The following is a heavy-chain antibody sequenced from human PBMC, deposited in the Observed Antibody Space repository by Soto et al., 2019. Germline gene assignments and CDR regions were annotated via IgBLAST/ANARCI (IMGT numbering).Heavy chain of an antibody. CDR3: ATGTWGFSRLVFQY. D-gene: IGHD2-8*01. J-gene: IGHJ4*02. V-gene: IGHV1-24*01. Sequence: GASVKVSCKVSGYSLSELSMHWVRQTPGKGLEWMGGLDPSDGQTVHTQKFQGRVTMTEDTSAHTAYMELTRLRSEDTAVYYCATGTWGFSRLVFQYWGQGTPVTVSS. CDR1: GYSLSELS. CDR2: LDPSDGQT.